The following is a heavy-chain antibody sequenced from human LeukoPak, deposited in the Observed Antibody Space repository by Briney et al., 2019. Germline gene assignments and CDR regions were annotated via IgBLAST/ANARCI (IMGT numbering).Heavy chain of an antibody. Sequence: ASVKVSCKASGYTFTSYGISWVRQAPGQELEWMGWISAYNGNTNYAQKLQGRVTMTTDTSASTAYMELRSLRSDDTAVYYCARYMGSGSGGSPSGPWGQGTLVTVSS. V-gene: IGHV1-18*04. CDR1: GYTFTSYG. CDR3: ARYMGSGSGGSPSGP. D-gene: IGHD2-15*01. CDR2: ISAYNGNT. J-gene: IGHJ5*02.